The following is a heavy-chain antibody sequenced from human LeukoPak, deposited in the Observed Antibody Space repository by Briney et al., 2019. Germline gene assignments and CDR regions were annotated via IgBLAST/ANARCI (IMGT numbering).Heavy chain of an antibody. CDR2: IYYSGST. CDR3: ARDRGYCSSTSCLHYFDY. Sequence: PSETLSLTCTVSGGSISSYYWSWIRQPPGKGLEWIGYIYYSGSTNYNPSLKSRVTISVDTSKNQFSLKLSSVTAADTAVYYCARDRGYCSSTSCLHYFDYWGQGTLVTVSS. V-gene: IGHV4-59*12. J-gene: IGHJ4*02. D-gene: IGHD2-2*01. CDR1: GGSISSYY.